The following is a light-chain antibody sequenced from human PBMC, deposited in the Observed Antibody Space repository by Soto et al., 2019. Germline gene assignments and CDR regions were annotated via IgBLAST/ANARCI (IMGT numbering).Light chain of an antibody. CDR2: GAS. V-gene: IGKV3-15*01. CDR1: QSVSSN. J-gene: IGKJ2*01. CDR3: QQYNNWPPYI. Sequence: IVMTQSPATLSVSPGERATLSCRASQSVSSNLAWYQQKPGQAPRLLIYGASTRATGIPARFSGSGSGTEFTLTISSLQSEDFGVYYCQQYNNWPPYIFGQGTKLEIK.